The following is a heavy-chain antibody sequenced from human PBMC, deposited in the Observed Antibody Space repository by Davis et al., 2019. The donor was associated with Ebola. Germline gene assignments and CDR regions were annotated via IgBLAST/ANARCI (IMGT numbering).Heavy chain of an antibody. CDR2: IKQDGSEK. D-gene: IGHD2/OR15-2a*01. J-gene: IGHJ3*02. CDR3: VKDSSNIWFDI. V-gene: IGHV3-7*03. Sequence: GGSLRLSCVASGFTFSTYWMSWVRQAPGKGLEWVANIKQDGSEKYYVDSVKGRFTISRDNSRGTLYLQMNSLRVEDSAIYYCVKDSSNIWFDIWGQGTLVTVSS. CDR1: GFTFSTYW.